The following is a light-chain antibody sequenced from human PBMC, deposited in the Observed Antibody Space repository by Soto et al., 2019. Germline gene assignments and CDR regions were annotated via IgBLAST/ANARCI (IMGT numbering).Light chain of an antibody. Sequence: DLQMTQSPSSLSASVRDRVTITCRASQSTSSYLNWYQQKPGKGPKLLIYAASSLQSGVPSRFIGSGSGTYFTLTISSLQPEEFATYDCQQSYSNPRTFGQGTKVEIK. CDR1: QSTSSY. CDR3: QQSYSNPRT. V-gene: IGKV1-39*01. J-gene: IGKJ1*01. CDR2: AAS.